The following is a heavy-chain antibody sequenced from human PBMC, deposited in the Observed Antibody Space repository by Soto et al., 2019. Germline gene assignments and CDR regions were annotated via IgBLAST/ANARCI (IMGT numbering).Heavy chain of an antibody. V-gene: IGHV3-21*01. Sequence: GGSLRLSCAASGFTFSSYSMNWVRQAPGKGLEWVSSISSSSYIYYADSVKGRFTISRDNAKNSLYLQMNSLRAEDTAVYYCAGSIAARLSAFDIWGQGTMVTVSS. CDR1: GFTFSSYS. J-gene: IGHJ3*02. CDR3: AGSIAARLSAFDI. CDR2: ISSSSYI. D-gene: IGHD6-6*01.